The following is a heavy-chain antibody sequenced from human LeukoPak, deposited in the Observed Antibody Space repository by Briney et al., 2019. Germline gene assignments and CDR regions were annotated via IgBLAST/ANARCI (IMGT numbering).Heavy chain of an antibody. CDR1: GFTFDDYG. CDR2: INWNGGST. D-gene: IGHD6-13*01. Sequence: RPGGSLRLSCAASGFTFDDYGMSWVRQAPGKGLEWVSGINWNGGSTGYADSVKGRFTISRDNAKNSLYLQMNSLRAEDTALYYCARVRSSSWYDAFDIWGQGTMVTVSS. V-gene: IGHV3-20*04. J-gene: IGHJ3*02. CDR3: ARVRSSSWYDAFDI.